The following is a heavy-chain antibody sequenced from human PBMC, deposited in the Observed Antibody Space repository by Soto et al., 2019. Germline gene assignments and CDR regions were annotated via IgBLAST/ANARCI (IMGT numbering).Heavy chain of an antibody. J-gene: IGHJ4*02. CDR3: ARDATRADY. CDR2: IYSSGST. CDR1: GGTFNSNY. Sequence: PLVSLRLSCAASGGTFNSNYSSWVRQAPGKGLEWVGVIYSSGSTYYEDSVKGRFTISRDNSKNTLYLQLNTLTAEDTAVYYYARDATRADYWGQGTLVTVSS. D-gene: IGHD2-15*01. V-gene: IGHV3-66*01.